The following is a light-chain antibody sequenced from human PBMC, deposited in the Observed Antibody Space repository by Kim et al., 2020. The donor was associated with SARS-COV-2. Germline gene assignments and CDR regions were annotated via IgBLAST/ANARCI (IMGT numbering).Light chain of an antibody. CDR3: QSADSSGTWV. CDR1: ALPKQY. J-gene: IGLJ3*02. V-gene: IGLV3-25*03. Sequence: VSPGQTARIACSGDALPKQYAYWYQQKPGQAPVLVIYKDSERPSGIPERFSGSSSGTTVTLTISGVQAEDEADYYCQSADSSGTWVFGGGTKLTVL. CDR2: KDS.